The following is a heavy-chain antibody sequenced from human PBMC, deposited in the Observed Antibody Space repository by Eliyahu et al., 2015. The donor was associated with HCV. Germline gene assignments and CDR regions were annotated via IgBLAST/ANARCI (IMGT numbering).Heavy chain of an antibody. D-gene: IGHD5-24*01. J-gene: IGHJ4*02. Sequence: QVQLVESGGGVVQPGRSLRLSCAASGFTFSNYPMHWVRQAPGKGLEWVAAVSNDGTNKHYADSVKGRFTISRDNSKNTLYLQMNSLRAEDTAVYYCAKMSEETATIYWGQGTLVTVSS. CDR2: VSNDGTNK. V-gene: IGHV3-30*04. CDR1: GFTFSNYP. CDR3: AKMSEETATIY.